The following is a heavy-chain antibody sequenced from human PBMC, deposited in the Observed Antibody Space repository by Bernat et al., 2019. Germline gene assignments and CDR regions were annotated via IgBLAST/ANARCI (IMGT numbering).Heavy chain of an antibody. D-gene: IGHD2-15*01. CDR3: ARDRVRIAATPTDAFDI. CDR1: GYTFTSYA. CDR2: INAGNGNT. Sequence: QVQLVQSGAEVKKPGASVKVSCKASGYTFTSYAMHWVRQAPGQRLEWMGWINAGNGNTKYSQKFQGRVTITRDTSASTAYMELRSLRSDDTAVYYCARDRVRIAATPTDAFDIWGQGTMVTVSS. V-gene: IGHV1-3*01. J-gene: IGHJ3*02.